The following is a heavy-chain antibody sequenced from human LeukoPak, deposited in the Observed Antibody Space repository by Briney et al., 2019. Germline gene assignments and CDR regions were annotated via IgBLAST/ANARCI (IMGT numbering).Heavy chain of an antibody. Sequence: GGSLRLSCTSSGFSFSDYALNWVRQAPGKGLEWVSCIRGNSGMRFYSDSVRGRFTISRDNSKNTVYLQMDSLRVDDTAVYFCAKDQEDRGYPSSFDFWGQGTLVTVSS. V-gene: IGHV3-23*01. D-gene: IGHD2-15*01. CDR3: AKDQEDRGYPSSFDF. CDR2: IRGNSGMR. CDR1: GFSFSDYA. J-gene: IGHJ4*02.